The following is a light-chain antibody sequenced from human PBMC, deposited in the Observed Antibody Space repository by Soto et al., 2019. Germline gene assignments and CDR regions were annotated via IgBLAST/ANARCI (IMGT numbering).Light chain of an antibody. Sequence: EIVLTQSPGTLSLSPGERATLSCRASQTVSSDYVAWYQQKPGQAPRLLIYGASNRATGIPGRFSGSGSGTDFTLTISRLEPEDSAVYYCQQYGGSPLVTFGGGTKVEIK. V-gene: IGKV3-20*01. CDR2: GAS. CDR3: QQYGGSPLVT. CDR1: QTVSSDY. J-gene: IGKJ4*01.